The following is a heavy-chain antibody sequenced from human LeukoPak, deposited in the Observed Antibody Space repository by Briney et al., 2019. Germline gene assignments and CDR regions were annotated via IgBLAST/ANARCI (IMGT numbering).Heavy chain of an antibody. D-gene: IGHD6-13*01. Sequence: SETLSLTCTVSGGSISSHYWSWIRQPPGKGLEGIGYIYYSGSTNYNPSLKSRVTISVDTSKNQFSLKLSSVTAADTAVYYCAREVFTYSSSWYDYWGQGTLVTVSS. J-gene: IGHJ4*02. CDR3: AREVFTYSSSWYDY. CDR1: GGSISSHY. CDR2: IYYSGST. V-gene: IGHV4-59*11.